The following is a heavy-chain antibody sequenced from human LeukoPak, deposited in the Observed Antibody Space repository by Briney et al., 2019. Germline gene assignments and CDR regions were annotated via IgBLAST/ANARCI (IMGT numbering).Heavy chain of an antibody. D-gene: IGHD3-3*01. J-gene: IGHJ4*02. CDR1: GGSISSHY. V-gene: IGHV4-59*11. Sequence: SETLSLTCTVSGGSISSHYWSWIRQPPGKGLEWIGYIYYSGSTNCNPSLKSRVTISVDTSKNQFSLKLSSVTAADTAVYYCARGQFDFWSGRGEGFDYWGQGTLVTVSS. CDR3: ARGQFDFWSGRGEGFDY. CDR2: IYYSGST.